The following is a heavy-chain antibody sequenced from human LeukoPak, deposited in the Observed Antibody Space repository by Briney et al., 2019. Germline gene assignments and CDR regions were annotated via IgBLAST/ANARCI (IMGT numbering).Heavy chain of an antibody. CDR1: GFTFSSYS. D-gene: IGHD3-3*01. V-gene: IGHV3-21*01. CDR2: ISSSSSYI. J-gene: IGHJ4*02. CDR3: ARASLFFWSGYYTGGYFDY. Sequence: GGSLRLSCAASGFTFSSYSMNWVRQAPGKGLEWVSSISSSSSYIHYADSVKGRFTISRDNAKNSLYLQMNSLRAEDTAVYYCARASLFFWSGYYTGGYFDYWGQGTLVTVSS.